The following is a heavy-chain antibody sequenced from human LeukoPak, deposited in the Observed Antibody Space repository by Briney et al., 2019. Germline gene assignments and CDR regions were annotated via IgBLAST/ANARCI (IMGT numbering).Heavy chain of an antibody. D-gene: IGHD3-22*01. CDR1: GFSFSTSW. Sequence: GGSLRLSCAASGFSFSTSWMHWVRQAPGKGLEWVSAISGSGGSTYYADSVKGRFTISRDNSKNTLYLQMNSLRAEDTAVYYCAKDLGQYYYDSSGYYPGAFDIWGQGTMVTVSS. CDR2: ISGSGGST. CDR3: AKDLGQYYYDSSGYYPGAFDI. J-gene: IGHJ3*02. V-gene: IGHV3-23*01.